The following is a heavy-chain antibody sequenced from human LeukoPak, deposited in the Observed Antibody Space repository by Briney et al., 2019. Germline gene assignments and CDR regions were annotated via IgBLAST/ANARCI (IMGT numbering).Heavy chain of an antibody. V-gene: IGHV1-18*01. CDR3: AREGIRYEKNYCYYYGMDV. CDR1: GYTFTSYG. Sequence: ASVKVSCKASGYTFTSYGISWVRQAPGQGLEWMGWISAYNGNTNYAQKLQGRVTMTTDTSTSTAYMELRNLRSDDTAVYYCAREGIRYEKNYCYYYGMDVWGQGTTVTVSS. CDR2: ISAYNGNT. J-gene: IGHJ6*02. D-gene: IGHD4-17*01.